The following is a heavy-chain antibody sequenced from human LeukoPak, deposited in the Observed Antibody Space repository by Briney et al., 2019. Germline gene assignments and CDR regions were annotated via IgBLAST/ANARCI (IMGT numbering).Heavy chain of an antibody. Sequence: SETLSLTCTVSGGSISNYYWSWIRQPPGKGLEWVGYIYYSGSTEYNPSLKSRVTISVDTSKNQFSLRLSPVTAADTAVYYCARDWGVSARPGYMDVWGKGTTVTVPS. CDR3: ARDWGVSARPGYMDV. V-gene: IGHV4-59*01. CDR1: GGSISNYY. J-gene: IGHJ6*03. D-gene: IGHD6-6*01. CDR2: IYYSGST.